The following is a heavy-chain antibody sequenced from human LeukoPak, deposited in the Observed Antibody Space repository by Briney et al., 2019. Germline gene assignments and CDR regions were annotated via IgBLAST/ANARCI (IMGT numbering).Heavy chain of an antibody. Sequence: SVKVSCKASGGTFSSYAISWVRQAPGQGLEWMGGIIPIFGTANYAQKFQGRVTITADESTSTAYMELSSLRSEDTAVYYCARSTDFWSGYNYYYYGMDVWGQGTTVTVSS. V-gene: IGHV1-69*13. J-gene: IGHJ6*02. CDR3: ARSTDFWSGYNYYYYGMDV. D-gene: IGHD3-3*01. CDR1: GGTFSSYA. CDR2: IIPIFGTA.